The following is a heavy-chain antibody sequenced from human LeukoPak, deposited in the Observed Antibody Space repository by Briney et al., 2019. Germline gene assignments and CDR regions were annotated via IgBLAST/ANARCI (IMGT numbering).Heavy chain of an antibody. CDR2: IWYDGNNK. J-gene: IGHJ4*02. V-gene: IGHV3-33*01. CDR1: GFTFSSYG. Sequence: GGSLRLSCAASGFTFSSYGMHWVRQAPGKGLEWVAVIWYDGNNKYYADSVKGRFTVSRGNSKNTLYLQMNSLRAEDTAVYYCASDSSGSVDYWGQGTLVTVSS. D-gene: IGHD3-22*01. CDR3: ASDSSGSVDY.